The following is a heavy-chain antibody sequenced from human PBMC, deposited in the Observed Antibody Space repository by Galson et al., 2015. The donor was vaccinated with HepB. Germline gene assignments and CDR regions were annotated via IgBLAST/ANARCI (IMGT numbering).Heavy chain of an antibody. CDR1: GFTFSNAW. J-gene: IGHJ3*02. CDR3: TTRGMTTVTGDAFDI. V-gene: IGHV3-15*01. Sequence: SLRLSCAASGFTFSNAWMSWVRQAPGKGLEWVGRIKSKTDGGTTDYAAPVKGRFTISRDDSKNTLYLQMNSLKTEDTAVYYCTTRGMTTVTGDAFDIWGQGTMVTVSS. D-gene: IGHD4-17*01. CDR2: IKSKTDGGTT.